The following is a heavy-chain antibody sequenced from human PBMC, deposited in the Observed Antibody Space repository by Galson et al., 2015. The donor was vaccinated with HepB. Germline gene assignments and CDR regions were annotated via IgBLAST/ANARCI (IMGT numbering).Heavy chain of an antibody. D-gene: IGHD6-19*01. CDR2: IKHDGREK. CDR1: GFSFSNYW. V-gene: IGHV3-7*01. Sequence: SLRLSCAASGFSFSNYWMTWVRRAPGKGLEWVANIKHDGREKYYVDSVKGRFTISRDNAKNTLYLQMNSLRAEDTSVYFCARLAGEKGGVCDSWGLGTLVTVSS. J-gene: IGHJ4*02. CDR3: ARLAGEKGGVCDS.